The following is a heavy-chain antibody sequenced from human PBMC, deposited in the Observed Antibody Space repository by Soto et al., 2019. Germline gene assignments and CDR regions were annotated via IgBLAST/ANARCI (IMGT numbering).Heavy chain of an antibody. CDR1: GFTFSIYT. D-gene: IGHD6-19*01. Sequence: EVQLVDSGGGLVKPGGALRLSCAASGFTFSIYTINWVRQAPGKGLEWVSSISGSSSYIYYADSVKGRFTISGDNARNALYLQRSRRSAEDTAVYCWARNGWEGRYCDLWGRGTLVTVSS. V-gene: IGHV3-21*01. CDR2: ISGSSSYI. CDR3: ARNGWEGRYCDL. J-gene: IGHJ2*01.